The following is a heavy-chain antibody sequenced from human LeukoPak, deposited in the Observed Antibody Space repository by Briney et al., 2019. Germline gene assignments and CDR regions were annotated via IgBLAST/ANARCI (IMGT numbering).Heavy chain of an antibody. J-gene: IGHJ5*02. Sequence: SVKVSCKASGGTFSSYAISWVRQAPGQGLEWMGGIIPIFGTANYAQKFQGGVTITTDESTSTAYMELSSLRSEDTAVYYCASFGSYGSNWFDPWGQGTLVTVSS. D-gene: IGHD5-18*01. V-gene: IGHV1-69*05. CDR1: GGTFSSYA. CDR2: IIPIFGTA. CDR3: ASFGSYGSNWFDP.